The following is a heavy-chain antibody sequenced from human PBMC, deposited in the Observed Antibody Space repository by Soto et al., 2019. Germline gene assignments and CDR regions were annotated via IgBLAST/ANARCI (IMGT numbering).Heavy chain of an antibody. J-gene: IGHJ4*02. Sequence: EVHLLESGGGLVQPGGSLRLSCAASGFTFSSYAMSWVRQAPGKGLEWVSTISGSGGTTYYADSVKGRFTISTDNSKNTLYLQMNSLRAEDTAIYYCAKNKETGTTGGLGYWGQGTLVTVSS. CDR2: ISGSGGTT. CDR3: AKNKETGTTGGLGY. V-gene: IGHV3-23*01. D-gene: IGHD1-1*01. CDR1: GFTFSSYA.